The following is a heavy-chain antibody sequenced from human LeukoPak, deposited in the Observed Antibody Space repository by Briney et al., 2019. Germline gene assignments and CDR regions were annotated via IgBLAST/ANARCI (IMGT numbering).Heavy chain of an antibody. CDR2: IYYSGST. J-gene: IGHJ1*01. D-gene: IGHD6-13*01. V-gene: IGHV4-31*03. CDR1: GGSISSGGYY. CDR3: ARVAAGIGFFQH. Sequence: NPSETLSLTCTVSGGSISSGGYYWSWIRQHPGKGLEWIGYIYYSGSTYYNPSLKSRVTISVDTSKNQFSLKLSSVTAADTAVYYCARVAAGIGFFQHWGQGTLVTVSS.